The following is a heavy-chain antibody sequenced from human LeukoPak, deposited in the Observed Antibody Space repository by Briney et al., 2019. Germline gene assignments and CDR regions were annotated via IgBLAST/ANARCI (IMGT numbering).Heavy chain of an antibody. CDR3: AKDKYYYDSSGYPPAY. CDR1: GFTFSSYA. V-gene: IGHV3-23*01. CDR2: ISGSGGST. Sequence: GGSLRLSCAASGFTFSSYAMSWVHQAPGKGLEWVSAISGSGGSTYYADSVKGRFTISRDNSKNTLYLQMNSLRAEDTAVYYCAKDKYYYDSSGYPPAYWGQGTLVTVSS. J-gene: IGHJ4*02. D-gene: IGHD3-22*01.